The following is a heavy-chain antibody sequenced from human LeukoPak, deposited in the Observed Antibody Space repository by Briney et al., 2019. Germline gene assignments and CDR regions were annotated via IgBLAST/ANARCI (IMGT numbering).Heavy chain of an antibody. V-gene: IGHV1-69*13. D-gene: IGHD3-22*01. CDR2: IIPIFGTA. J-gene: IGHJ3*02. CDR1: GGTFSSYA. CDR3: ARAREEHYDSSGQREDSDAFDI. Sequence: ASVKVSCKASGGTFSSYAISWVRQAPGQGLEWMGGIIPIFGTANCAQKFQGRVTITADESTSTAYMELSSLRSEDTAVYYCARAREEHYDSSGQREDSDAFDIWGQGTMVTVSS.